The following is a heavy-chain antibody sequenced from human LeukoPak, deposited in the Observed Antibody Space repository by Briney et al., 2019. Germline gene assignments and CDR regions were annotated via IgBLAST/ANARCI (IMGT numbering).Heavy chain of an antibody. V-gene: IGHV1-46*01. Sequence: ASVKVSCKASGYTFTSYYMHWVRQAPGQGLEWMGIINPSGGSTSYAQKFQGRVTMTRDTSTSTVYMELSSLRSEDTAVYYCAKDATAVPGTVYMDVWGKGTTVTISS. D-gene: IGHD6-13*01. J-gene: IGHJ6*03. CDR3: AKDATAVPGTVYMDV. CDR1: GYTFTSYY. CDR2: INPSGGST.